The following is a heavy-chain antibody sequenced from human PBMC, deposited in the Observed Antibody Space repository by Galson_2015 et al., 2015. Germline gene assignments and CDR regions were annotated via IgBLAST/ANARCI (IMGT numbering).Heavy chain of an antibody. V-gene: IGHV3-48*03. J-gene: IGHJ6*04. D-gene: IGHD3-3*01. CDR1: GFTFSSYE. CDR3: ARDGPGVLRFLDV. Sequence: SLRLSCAASGFTFSSYEMNWVRQAPGKGLEWISYISNGGSTIYYADSVKGRFTISRDNAKNSLYLQMNSLRDEDTAVYYCARDGPGVLRFLDVWGKGNPGHRVL. CDR2: ISNGGSTI.